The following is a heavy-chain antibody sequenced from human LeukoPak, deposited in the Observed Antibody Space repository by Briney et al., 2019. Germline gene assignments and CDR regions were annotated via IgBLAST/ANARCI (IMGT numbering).Heavy chain of an antibody. CDR2: INPNSGGT. Sequence: ASVKVSCKASGYTFTGYYMHWVRQAPGQGLEWMGWINPNSGGTNYAQKFQGRVTMTRDTSISTAYMDLSRLRSDDTAVYYCARDWLLRYSQGGFDYWGQGTLVTVSS. CDR3: ARDWLLRYSQGGFDY. J-gene: IGHJ4*02. CDR1: GYTFTGYY. D-gene: IGHD3-9*01. V-gene: IGHV1-2*02.